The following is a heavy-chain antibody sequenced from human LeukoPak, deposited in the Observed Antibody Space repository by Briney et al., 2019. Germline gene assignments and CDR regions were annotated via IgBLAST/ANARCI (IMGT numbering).Heavy chain of an antibody. J-gene: IGHJ4*02. CDR3: ARGYSGSYGRFDY. Sequence: KPSETLSFPGTASGGSISSFNWSWIRQPPGKGLEWIGYIYYSGNTNYNPSLKNRVTISVDTSKNQFSLKLSSVTAADTAVYYCARGYSGSYGRFDYWGQGTLATVSS. D-gene: IGHD1-26*01. CDR1: GGSISSFN. CDR2: IYYSGNT. V-gene: IGHV4-59*01.